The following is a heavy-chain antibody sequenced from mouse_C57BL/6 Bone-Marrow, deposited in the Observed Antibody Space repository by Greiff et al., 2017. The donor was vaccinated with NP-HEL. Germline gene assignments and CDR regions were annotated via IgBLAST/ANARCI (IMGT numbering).Heavy chain of an antibody. CDR2: LDPSASYT. Sequence: VQLQQPGAELVMPGASVKLSCKASGYTFTSYWMHWVKRRPGQGLEWIGELDPSASYTNYNQKFTGQSTLTVDKSTSTAYMQLSSLTAEDSEVYDCAIYYDYDVGGYYAMDYWGQGTSVTVSS. V-gene: IGHV1-69*01. J-gene: IGHJ4*01. CDR3: AIYYDYDVGGYYAMDY. D-gene: IGHD2-4*01. CDR1: GYTFTSYW.